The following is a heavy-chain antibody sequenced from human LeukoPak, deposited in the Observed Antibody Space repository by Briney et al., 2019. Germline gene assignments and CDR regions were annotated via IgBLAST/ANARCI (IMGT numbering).Heavy chain of an antibody. Sequence: SETLSLTCTVSGGSISSYYWSWIRQPPGKGLEWIGYIYYSGSTNYNPSLKSRVTISVDTSKNQISLKLSSVTAADTAVYYCARHVPAHYYGSGSYYFDYWGQGTLVTVSS. V-gene: IGHV4-59*08. D-gene: IGHD3-10*01. J-gene: IGHJ4*02. CDR1: GGSISSYY. CDR3: ARHVPAHYYGSGSYYFDY. CDR2: IYYSGST.